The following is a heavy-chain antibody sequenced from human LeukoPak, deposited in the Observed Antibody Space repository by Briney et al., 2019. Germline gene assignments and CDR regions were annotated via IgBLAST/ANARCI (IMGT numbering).Heavy chain of an antibody. CDR2: ISGSGGST. CDR3: AKVGTGQWDLPHIDY. D-gene: IGHD1-26*01. J-gene: IGHJ4*02. Sequence: GGSLRLSCAASGFTFSSYAMSWVRQAPGKGLEWVSAISGSGGSTYSADSVKGRFTISRDNSKNTLYLQMNSLRVEDTAVYYCAKVGTGQWDLPHIDYWGQGTLVTVSS. V-gene: IGHV3-23*01. CDR1: GFTFSSYA.